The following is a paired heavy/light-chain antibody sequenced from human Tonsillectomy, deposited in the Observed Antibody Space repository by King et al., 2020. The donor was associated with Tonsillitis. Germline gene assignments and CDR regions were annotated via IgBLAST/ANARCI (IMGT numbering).Light chain of an antibody. CDR3: HQRTNGLT. CDR1: QSVNSY. CDR2: DAS. V-gene: IGKV3-11*01. J-gene: IGKJ4*01. Sequence: EIVLTQSPGTLSLSPGERATLSCRASQSVNSYLAWYQQKPGQAPRLLIYDASNRATGTPARFSGSGSGTDFTLTISSLEPEDFAVYYCHQRTNGLTFGGGTKVEIK.
Heavy chain of an antibody. CDR3: AYIRSYRQLVRDY. V-gene: IGHV2-5*02. CDR2: IYWDDDE. J-gene: IGHJ4*02. D-gene: IGHD1-1*01. Sequence: QITLKESGPTLVKPTQTLTLTCTCSGFSLSSVGVGVGWIRQPPGKALEWLALIYWDDDERYRPSLKNRVTITRDISRNQVVLTMTNVNPVDTATYYCAYIRSYRQLVRDYWGQGILVTVSS. CDR1: GFSLSSVGVG.